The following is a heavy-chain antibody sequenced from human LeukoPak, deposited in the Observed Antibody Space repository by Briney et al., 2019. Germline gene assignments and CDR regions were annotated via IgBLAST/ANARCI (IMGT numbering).Heavy chain of an antibody. CDR3: ARGYSSSWYYFDY. Sequence: PGGSLRLSCAASGFTVSSNYMSWVHQAPGKGLEWVSVIYSGGSTYYADSVKGRFTISRDNSKNTLYLQMNSLRAEDTAVYYCARGYSSSWYYFDYWGQGTLVTVSS. D-gene: IGHD6-13*01. CDR1: GFTVSSNY. CDR2: IYSGGST. V-gene: IGHV3-53*01. J-gene: IGHJ4*02.